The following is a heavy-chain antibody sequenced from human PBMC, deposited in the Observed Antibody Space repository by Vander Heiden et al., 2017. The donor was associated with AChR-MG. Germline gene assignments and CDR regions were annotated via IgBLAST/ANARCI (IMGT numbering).Heavy chain of an antibody. CDR2: IYYSGST. V-gene: IGHV4-39*01. Sequence: QLQLQESGPGLVKPSETLSLTCTVSGGSISSSSYYWGWIRQPPGKGLEWIGSIYYSGSTYYNPSLKSRVTISVDTSKNQFSLKLSSVTAADTAVYYCATAEGDEKDYYDSSGPPPPDYYYGMDVWGQGTTVTVSS. CDR1: GGSISSSSYY. D-gene: IGHD3-22*01. J-gene: IGHJ6*02. CDR3: ATAEGDEKDYYDSSGPPPPDYYYGMDV.